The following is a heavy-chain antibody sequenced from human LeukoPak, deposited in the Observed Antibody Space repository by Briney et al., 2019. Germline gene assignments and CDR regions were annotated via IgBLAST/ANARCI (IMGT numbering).Heavy chain of an antibody. CDR1: GGTFSSYA. J-gene: IGHJ3*02. D-gene: IGHD1-26*01. Sequence: ASVKVSCKASGGTFSSYAISWVRQAPGQGLEWMGRIIPILGIANYAQKFQGRVTITADKSTSAAYMELSSLRSDDTAVYYCARAPRDSGSYLDAFDIWGQGTMVTVSS. CDR2: IIPILGIA. CDR3: ARAPRDSGSYLDAFDI. V-gene: IGHV1-69*04.